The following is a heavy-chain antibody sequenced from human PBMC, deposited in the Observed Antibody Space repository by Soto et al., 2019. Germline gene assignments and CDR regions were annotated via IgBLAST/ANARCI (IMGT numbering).Heavy chain of an antibody. D-gene: IGHD5-12*01. V-gene: IGHV4-30-4*01. CDR2: IYYSGST. CDR1: GGSISSGDYY. J-gene: IGHJ4*02. CDR3: ARGRRDGYNFDY. Sequence: SETLSLTCTVSGGSISSGDYYWSWIRQPPGKGLEWIGYIYYSGSTYYNPSLKSRVTISVDTSKNQFSLKLSSVTAADTAVYYCARGRRDGYNFDYWGQGTLVTVSS.